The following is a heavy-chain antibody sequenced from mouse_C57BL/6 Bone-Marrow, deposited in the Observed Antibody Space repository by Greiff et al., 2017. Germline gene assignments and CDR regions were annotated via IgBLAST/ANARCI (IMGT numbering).Heavy chain of an antibody. Sequence: VQLQQSGAELVMPGASVKLSCKASGYTFTSYSMHWVKQRPGQGLEWIGEIDPSDSYTNYNQKFKGKSTLTVDKSSSTAYMQLSSLTSEDSAVYYWARGDYYDGSSYGEEDYCDYWGQGTTLTVSS. CDR2: IDPSDSYT. J-gene: IGHJ2*01. V-gene: IGHV1-69*01. D-gene: IGHD1-1*01. CDR1: GYTFTSYS. CDR3: ARGDYYDGSSYGEEDYCDY.